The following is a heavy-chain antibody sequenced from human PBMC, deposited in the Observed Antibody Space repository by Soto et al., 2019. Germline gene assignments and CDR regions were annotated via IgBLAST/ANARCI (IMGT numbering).Heavy chain of an antibody. CDR3: ARDRTAAGPSNWFDP. D-gene: IGHD6-13*01. CDR2: IYPSGST. CDR1: GGSISSYY. Sequence: QVQLQESGPGLAKPSETLSLTCTVSGGSISSYYWSWIRQSAGKGLEWIGRIYPSGSTSYNPSLKGRVTMSADTSKNHFSLKLTSVTAADTAVFYCARDRTAAGPSNWFDPWGQGTLVTVYS. J-gene: IGHJ5*02. V-gene: IGHV4-4*07.